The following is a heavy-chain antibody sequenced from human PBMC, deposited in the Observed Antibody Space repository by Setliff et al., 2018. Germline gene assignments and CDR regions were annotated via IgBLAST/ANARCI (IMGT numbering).Heavy chain of an antibody. D-gene: IGHD2-15*01. J-gene: IGHJ6*03. CDR3: ARGGGSVLPNYYYFNYMDV. V-gene: IGHV4-34*01. CDR1: GGSFSGYY. CDR2: INHSGST. Sequence: ASETLSLTCAVYGGSFSGYYWSWIRQPPGKGLEWIGEINHSGSTNYNQSLKSRVTLSVDTSKNQFSLQLTSVTAADTAIYYCARGGGSVLPNYYYFNYMDVWGKGTTVTGLL.